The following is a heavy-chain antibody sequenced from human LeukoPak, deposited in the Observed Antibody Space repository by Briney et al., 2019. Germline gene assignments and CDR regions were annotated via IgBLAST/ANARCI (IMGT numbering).Heavy chain of an antibody. D-gene: IGHD4-17*01. CDR1: GFTFSSYA. CDR2: ISGSGGST. V-gene: IGHV3-23*01. Sequence: GGSLRLSCAASGFTFSSYAMSWVRQAPGKGLEWVSAISGSGGSTYYADSVKGRFTISRDNSKNTLYLQMNSLRAEDTAVYYCAKGGYGDHDYYYYYMDVWGKGTTVTVSS. J-gene: IGHJ6*03. CDR3: AKGGYGDHDYYYYYMDV.